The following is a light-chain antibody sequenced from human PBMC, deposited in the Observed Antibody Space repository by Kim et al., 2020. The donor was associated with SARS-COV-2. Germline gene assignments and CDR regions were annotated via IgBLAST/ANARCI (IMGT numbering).Light chain of an antibody. V-gene: IGLV6-57*04. CDR2: EDN. Sequence: NFMLTQPHSVSESPGKTVTISCTRSSGRIASNYVQWYQQRPGSAPTTVIYEDNQRPSGVPDRFSGSIDSSSNSASLTISGLKTEDEADFYCQSYDSTNHVVFGGGTQLTVL. J-gene: IGLJ2*01. CDR3: QSYDSTNHVV. CDR1: SGRIASNY.